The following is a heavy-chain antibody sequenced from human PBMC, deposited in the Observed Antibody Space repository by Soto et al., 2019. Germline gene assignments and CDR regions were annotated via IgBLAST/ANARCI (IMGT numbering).Heavy chain of an antibody. J-gene: IGHJ5*02. V-gene: IGHV4-34*01. Sequence: PSDTLSLTCAVYGGSFSGYYWSWIRQPPGKGLEWIGEINHSGSTNYNPSLKSRVTISVDTSKNQFSLKLSSVTAADTAVYYCARRGYGSGSDSSPGWFDPWGQGTLVTVSS. CDR2: INHSGST. CDR1: GGSFSGYY. D-gene: IGHD3-10*01. CDR3: ARRGYGSGSDSSPGWFDP.